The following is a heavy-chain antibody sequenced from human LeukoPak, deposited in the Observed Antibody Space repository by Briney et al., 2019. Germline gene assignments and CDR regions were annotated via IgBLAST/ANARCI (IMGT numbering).Heavy chain of an antibody. CDR3: AKNDDNSGDYLYPAAH. CDR2: IRYGGTDK. D-gene: IGHD3-22*01. Sequence: GGSLRLSCAASGFNFGSCGMHWIRQAPGKGLEWVAFIRYGGTDKYYAESVKGRFTISRDNSKNTLYLQMNSLRTEDTPVYYCAKNDDNSGDYLYPAAHWGQGTLVTVSS. J-gene: IGHJ4*02. CDR1: GFNFGSCG. V-gene: IGHV3-30*02.